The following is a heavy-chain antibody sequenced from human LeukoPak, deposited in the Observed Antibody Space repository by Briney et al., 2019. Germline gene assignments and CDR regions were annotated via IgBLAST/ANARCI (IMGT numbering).Heavy chain of an antibody. D-gene: IGHD6-13*01. V-gene: IGHV4-39*01. CDR2: IYYSGST. CDR3: ARQISIIAAAGTEFDY. Sequence: PSETLSLTCTVSGGSISSSNYYWGWVRQPPGKGLEWIGNIYYSGSTYYNPSLKSRVTISVDTSKNQFSLKLSSVTAADTAVYYCARQISIIAAAGTEFDYWGQGTLVTVSS. CDR1: GGSISSSNYY. J-gene: IGHJ4*02.